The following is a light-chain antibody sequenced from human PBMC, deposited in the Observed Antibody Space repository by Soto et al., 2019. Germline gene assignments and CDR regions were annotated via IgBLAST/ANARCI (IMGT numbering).Light chain of an antibody. CDR1: SSDVGGYNF. CDR2: EVS. CDR3: CSFGGGNKVL. V-gene: IGLV2-8*01. J-gene: IGLJ3*02. Sequence: QSVLTQPPSASGSPGQSVSISCTGTSSDVGGYNFVSWYQQHPGKVPKPMIYEVSKRPSGVPDRFSGSKSGNTASLTVSGLQAEYEADYYCCSFGGGNKVLFGGGTKLTVL.